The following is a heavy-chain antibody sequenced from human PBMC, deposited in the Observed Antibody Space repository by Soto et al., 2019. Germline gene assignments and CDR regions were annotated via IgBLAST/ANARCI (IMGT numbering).Heavy chain of an antibody. D-gene: IGHD3-9*01. CDR1: GYTFTNYW. CDR3: ARPGYDALTGSYGMDV. J-gene: IGHJ6*02. V-gene: IGHV5-10-1*01. CDR2: IDPSDSYT. Sequence: PGESLKISCKASGYTFTNYWITWVRQMPGKGLEWMGRIDPSDSYTNYSPSFEGHVSITVEKSISTAYLQWSSLKASDSAMYYCARPGYDALTGSYGMDVWGQGTTVTVSS.